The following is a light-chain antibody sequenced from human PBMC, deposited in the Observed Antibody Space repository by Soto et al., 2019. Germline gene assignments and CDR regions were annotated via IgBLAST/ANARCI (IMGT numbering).Light chain of an antibody. V-gene: IGKV1-5*01. CDR1: QSISSW. Sequence: DIQMTQSPYTLSASVGDRVTINCRASQSISSWLAWYQQKPGRAPKLLNYDASSLETGVPSRFSGSGSGTEITLTISSLHPDDFPTYYCQQYNTYSAFGQGTKVDIK. J-gene: IGKJ1*01. CDR3: QQYNTYSA. CDR2: DAS.